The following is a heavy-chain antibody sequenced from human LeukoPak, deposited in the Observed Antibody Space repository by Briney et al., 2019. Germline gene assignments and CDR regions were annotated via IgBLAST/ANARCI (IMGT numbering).Heavy chain of an antibody. J-gene: IGHJ4*02. V-gene: IGHV4-59*12. Sequence: PSETLSLTCTVSGGSISSYYWSWIRQPPGKGLEWIAYISDIGSINYNPSLKSRVTISVDTSKNQFSLKLSSVTAADTAVYYCASGRRTYSSSSGLEFDYWGQGTLVTVSS. CDR1: GGSISSYY. D-gene: IGHD6-6*01. CDR2: ISDIGSI. CDR3: ASGRRTYSSSSGLEFDY.